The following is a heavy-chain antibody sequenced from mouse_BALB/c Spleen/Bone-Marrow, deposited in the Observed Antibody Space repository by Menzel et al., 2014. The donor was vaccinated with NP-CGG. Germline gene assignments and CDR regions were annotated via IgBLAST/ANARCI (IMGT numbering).Heavy chain of an antibody. D-gene: IGHD2-4*01. V-gene: IGHV1-80*01. CDR1: GYAFSSYW. CDR3: ARDDYGPDY. CDR2: IYPGDGDT. Sequence: QVQLQQSGAELVRPGSSVKISCRASGYAFSSYWMNWVKQRPGQGLGWIGQIYPGDGDTNYNGKFKGKATLTADMSSSTAYMQLSSLTSEDSAVYFCARDDYGPDYWGQGTTLTVSS. J-gene: IGHJ2*01.